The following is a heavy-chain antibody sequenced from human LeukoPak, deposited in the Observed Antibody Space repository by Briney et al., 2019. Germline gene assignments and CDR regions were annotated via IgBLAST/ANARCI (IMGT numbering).Heavy chain of an antibody. V-gene: IGHV4-59*01. CDR2: IYYSGST. D-gene: IGHD6-6*01. J-gene: IGHJ5*02. Sequence: PSATLSLTCTVSGGSISSYYWSWIRQPPGKGLEWIGYIYYSGSTNYNPSLKSRVTISVDTSKNQFSLKLSSVTAADTAVYYCARDVVAARFRWFDPWGQGTLVIVSS. CDR3: ARDVVAARFRWFDP. CDR1: GGSISSYY.